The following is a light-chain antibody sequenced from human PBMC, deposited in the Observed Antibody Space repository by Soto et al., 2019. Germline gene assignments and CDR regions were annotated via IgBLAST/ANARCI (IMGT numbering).Light chain of an antibody. Sequence: EIVLTQSPATLSLSPGERATLSCRASQSVGSNLAWYQQKPGQPPSLLIYGASSLQSGVPSRFSGSGSGTDFTLTISSLQPEDFATYYCQQSYSPPPVTFGQGTRLEIK. CDR3: QQSYSPPPVT. V-gene: IGKV3-20*02. CDR1: QSVGSN. CDR2: GAS. J-gene: IGKJ5*01.